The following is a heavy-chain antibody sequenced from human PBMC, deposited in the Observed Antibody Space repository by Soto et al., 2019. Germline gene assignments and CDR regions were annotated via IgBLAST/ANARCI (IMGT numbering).Heavy chain of an antibody. V-gene: IGHV3-48*02. CDR3: GRDLVGMGY. Sequence: EVQLVESGGGLVQPGGSLRLSCAASGFTFSSYSMNWVRQAPGKGLEWVSYISSSSSTIYYADSVKGRLTISRDNAKNPLYLQMTGLREEDTAVYYCGRDLVGMGYWGQGTRVPVSS. D-gene: IGHD1-26*01. CDR1: GFTFSSYS. CDR2: ISSSSSTI. J-gene: IGHJ4*02.